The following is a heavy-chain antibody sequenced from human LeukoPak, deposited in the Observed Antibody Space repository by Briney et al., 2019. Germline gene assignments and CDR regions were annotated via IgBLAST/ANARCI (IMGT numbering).Heavy chain of an antibody. V-gene: IGHV4-4*02. J-gene: IGHJ3*02. CDR3: ARVPPYCYGSGANDAFDI. Sequence: SETLSLTCAVSGGSISSSNWSSWVRQPPGKGLEWIGEIYHSGSTNYNPSLKSRVTISVDKSKNQLSLKLSSVTAADTAVYYCARVPPYCYGSGANDAFDIWGQGTMVTVSS. D-gene: IGHD3-10*01. CDR2: IYHSGST. CDR1: GGSISSSNW.